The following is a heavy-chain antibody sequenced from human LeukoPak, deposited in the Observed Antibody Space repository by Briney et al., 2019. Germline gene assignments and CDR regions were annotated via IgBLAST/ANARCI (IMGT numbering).Heavy chain of an antibody. Sequence: ASVKVSCKVSGYTFTRYNFHWVRQAPGQGLEWMGWINPNSGATNYAQKFQGRVTLTSETSTSTAYMEVNGLRSDDTAVYSCVRGGGTSWFDYWGQGTPVTVSS. CDR3: VRGGGTSWFDY. CDR2: INPNSGAT. CDR1: GYTFTRYN. J-gene: IGHJ4*02. V-gene: IGHV1-2*02. D-gene: IGHD2-2*01.